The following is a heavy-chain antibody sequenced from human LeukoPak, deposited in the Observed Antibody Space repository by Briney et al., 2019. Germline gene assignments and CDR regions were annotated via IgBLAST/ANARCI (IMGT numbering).Heavy chain of an antibody. CDR1: GGTFSSYT. CDR2: IIPILGIA. V-gene: IGHV1-69*02. CDR3: ASALRWRGGAFDI. J-gene: IGHJ3*02. D-gene: IGHD3-10*01. Sequence: SVKVSCKASGGTFSSYTISWVRQAPGQGLEWMGRIIPILGIANYAQKFQGRVTITADKSTSTPYMELSSLRSEDTAVYYCASALRWRGGAFDIWGQGTMVTVSS.